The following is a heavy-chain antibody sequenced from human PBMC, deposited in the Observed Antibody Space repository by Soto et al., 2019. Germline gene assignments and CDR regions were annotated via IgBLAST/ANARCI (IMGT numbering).Heavy chain of an antibody. V-gene: IGHV3-15*07. CDR1: GFTFSNAW. J-gene: IGHJ6*01. CDR3: TRDLIAGSSSCRYCMGV. D-gene: IGHD6-13*01. Sequence: EVQLVESGGGLVKPGGSLRLSCAASGFTFSNAWMNWVRQAPGKGLEWVGRIKSKTDGGTKDYAAPVIGRFSISRDDSNYTLYLQMNSLKTDETVLYYCTRDLIAGSSSCRYCMGVWGQGTTVTGSS. CDR2: IKSKTDGGTK.